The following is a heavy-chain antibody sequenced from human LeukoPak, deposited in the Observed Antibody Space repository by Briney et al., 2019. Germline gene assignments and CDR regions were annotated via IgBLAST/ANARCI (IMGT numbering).Heavy chain of an antibody. CDR2: IKEDGSIQ. Sequence: HAGGSLRLSCVASGFTFSSYWMTWVRQAPGKGLEWLANIKEDGSIQYYLDSVRGRFTISRDNAKTSVYLQLNSLRADDTAVYYCARDVWTGVAASDYWGQGTLDTVSS. D-gene: IGHD6-19*01. CDR3: ARDVWTGVAASDY. V-gene: IGHV3-7*01. CDR1: GFTFSSYW. J-gene: IGHJ4*02.